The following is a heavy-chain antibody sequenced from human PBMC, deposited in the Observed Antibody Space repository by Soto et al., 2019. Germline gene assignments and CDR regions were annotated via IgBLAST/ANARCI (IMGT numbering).Heavy chain of an antibody. J-gene: IGHJ5*02. CDR1: CGSIRNSNYY. V-gene: IGHV4-31*03. Sequence: ASETQSLPYTVSCGSIRNSNYYWGWIRQHPGKGLEWIGYIYYSGSTYYNPSLKSRVTISVDTSKNQFSLKLSSVTAADTAVYYCARWPDPWGQGTLVTVSS. CDR2: IYYSGST. CDR3: ARWPDP.